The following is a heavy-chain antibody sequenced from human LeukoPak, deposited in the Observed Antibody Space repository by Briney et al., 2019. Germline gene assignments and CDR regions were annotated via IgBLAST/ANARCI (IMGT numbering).Heavy chain of an antibody. D-gene: IGHD1-26*01. CDR1: GFTFSSYA. J-gene: IGHJ3*02. Sequence: GGSLRLSCAASGFTFSSYAMSWVRQAPGKGLEWVSAISGSGGSTYYADSVKGRFTISRDNSKNTLYLQMNSLRAEDTAVYYCAKGALVGATQGDAFDIWGQGTMVTVSS. CDR3: AKGALVGATQGDAFDI. V-gene: IGHV3-23*01. CDR2: ISGSGGST.